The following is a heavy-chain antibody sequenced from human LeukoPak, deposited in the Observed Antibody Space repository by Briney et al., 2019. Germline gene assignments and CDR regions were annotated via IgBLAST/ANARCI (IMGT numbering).Heavy chain of an antibody. CDR2: IIPILGIA. CDR3: ARRPWDSGYDIYCMDV. CDR1: GGTFSSYA. Sequence: VASVKVSCKASGGTFSSYAISWVRQAPGQGLEWMGRIIPILGIANYAQKFQGRVTISADKSTSTAYMELSSLRSEDTAVYYCARRPWDSGYDIYCMDVWGQGTTVTVSS. V-gene: IGHV1-69*04. D-gene: IGHD5-12*01. J-gene: IGHJ6*02.